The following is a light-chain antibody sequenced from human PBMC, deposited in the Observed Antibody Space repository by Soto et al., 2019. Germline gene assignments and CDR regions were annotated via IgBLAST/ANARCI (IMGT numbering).Light chain of an antibody. Sequence: DVQVTQSPASLSASIGDRVNISCRTSRGIYNYLAWYQQKPGQVPKLLINAASSLQSGVPSRFSGSGSGTDVTLTISSLQPEDVATYYCQKYDSAPRTFGQGTKGEIK. CDR1: RGIYNY. CDR3: QKYDSAPRT. CDR2: AAS. V-gene: IGKV1-27*01. J-gene: IGKJ1*01.